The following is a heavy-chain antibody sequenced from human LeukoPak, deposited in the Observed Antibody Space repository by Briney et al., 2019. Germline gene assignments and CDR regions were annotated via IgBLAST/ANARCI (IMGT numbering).Heavy chain of an antibody. D-gene: IGHD6-13*01. J-gene: IGHJ4*02. CDR3: ARDGVAAAGGDY. Sequence: ASVKVSCKASGYIFTDYYMHWVRQAPGQELGWMGRINPNSGGTNYAQKFQGRVTMTRDTSTSTVYMELSSLRSEDTAVYYCARDGVAAAGGDYWGQGTLVTVSS. V-gene: IGHV1/OR15-1*04. CDR2: INPNSGGT. CDR1: GYIFTDYY.